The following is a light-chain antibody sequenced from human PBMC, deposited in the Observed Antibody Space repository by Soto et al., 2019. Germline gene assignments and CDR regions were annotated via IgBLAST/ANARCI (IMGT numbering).Light chain of an antibody. CDR1: SSDGGGYNY. V-gene: IGLV2-8*01. CDR3: ASYAGGNNLL. J-gene: IGLJ2*01. CDR2: EVS. Sequence: QSVLTQPPSASGSPGQSVTIPCTGTSSDGGGYNYVSWYQQHPGKVPKLMIYEVSKRPSGVPDRFSGSKSGNTASLTVSGLQAEDEADYYCASYAGGNNLLFGGGTKLTVL.